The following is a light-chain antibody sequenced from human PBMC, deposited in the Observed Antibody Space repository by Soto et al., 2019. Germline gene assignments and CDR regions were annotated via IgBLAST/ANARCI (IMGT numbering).Light chain of an antibody. V-gene: IGKV3-15*01. CDR3: QQYGNWPPWT. Sequence: IVMTQSPDTLAVSPGETVTLSCRASQSLSDNLAWYQQKIGQPPRLLIFRASTRASGIPARFSGGGSGTEFTLTISRLQSEDFAVYYCQQYGNWPPWTFGPGPRVEIK. CDR1: QSLSDN. CDR2: RAS. J-gene: IGKJ1*01.